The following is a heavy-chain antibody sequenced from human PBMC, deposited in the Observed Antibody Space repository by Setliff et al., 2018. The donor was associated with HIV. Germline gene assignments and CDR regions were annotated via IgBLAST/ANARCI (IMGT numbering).Heavy chain of an antibody. CDR2: ISYSGIT. V-gene: IGHV4-31*03. CDR1: GGSITSGGDS. J-gene: IGHJ3*02. CDR3: ARGKTPPYGIVVEDDAFDI. D-gene: IGHD3-22*01. Sequence: LSLTCTVSGGSITSGGDSWSWIRQHPGKGLKWIGYISYSGITYYDPSLKSRLTMSVDTSNNQFSLKLSSATAADTAVYYCARGKTPPYGIVVEDDAFDIWGQGTMVTVSS.